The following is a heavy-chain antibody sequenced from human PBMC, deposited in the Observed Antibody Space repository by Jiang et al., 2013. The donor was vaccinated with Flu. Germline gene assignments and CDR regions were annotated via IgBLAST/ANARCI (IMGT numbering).Heavy chain of an antibody. D-gene: IGHD3-22*01. CDR3: ARVIRASDSNGYYYFDY. J-gene: IGHJ4*02. CDR2: ISAYNGNT. CDR1: GYTFTSYG. Sequence: SGAEVKKPGASVKVSCKASGYTFTSYGISWVRQAPGQGLEWMGWISAYNGNTNYVQKLQGRVTMTTDTSTSTAYMELRSLRSDDTAVYYCARVIRASDSNGYYYFDYWGQGTLVTVSS. V-gene: IGHV1-18*01.